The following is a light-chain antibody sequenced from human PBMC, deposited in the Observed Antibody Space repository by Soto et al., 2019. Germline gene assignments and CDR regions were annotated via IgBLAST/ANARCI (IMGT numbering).Light chain of an antibody. CDR2: GAS. CDR3: QQYSNWPRGT. J-gene: IGKJ2*01. Sequence: EIVMTQSPATLSVSPGERATLSCRASQSVSSNLAWYRQKPGQAPRLLIYGASTRATGIPARFSGSWSGTEFTLTISSLQSEDFAVYYCQQYSNWPRGTFGQGTKLEIK. CDR1: QSVSSN. V-gene: IGKV3D-15*01.